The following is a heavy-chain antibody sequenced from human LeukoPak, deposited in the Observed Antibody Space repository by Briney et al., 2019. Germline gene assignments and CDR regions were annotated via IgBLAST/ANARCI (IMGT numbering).Heavy chain of an antibody. Sequence: PGGSLRLSCSASGFTFSNCALHWVRQAPGKGLDFVSGINDNGRGAFYADSVKGRFTISRDNSKNTVYLKMTSLKTEDTAVYYCVKDLGGWPRDFGSWGQGTLVPVSS. CDR3: VKDLGGWPRDFGS. CDR1: GFTFSNCA. D-gene: IGHD5-24*01. CDR2: INDNGRGA. V-gene: IGHV3-64D*06. J-gene: IGHJ4*02.